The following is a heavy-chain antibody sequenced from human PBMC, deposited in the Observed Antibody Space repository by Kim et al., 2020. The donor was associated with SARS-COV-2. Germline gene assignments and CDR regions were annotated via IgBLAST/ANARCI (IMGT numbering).Heavy chain of an antibody. Sequence: SETLSLTCTVSGGSISSSSYYWGWIRQPPGKGLEWIGSIYYSGSTYYNPSLKSRVTISVDTSKNQFSLKLSSVTAADTAVYYCAIGSAAGSIVDYRGQGTLVTVSS. D-gene: IGHD6-13*01. CDR1: GGSISSSSYY. J-gene: IGHJ4*02. V-gene: IGHV4-39*01. CDR2: IYYSGST. CDR3: AIGSAAGSIVDY.